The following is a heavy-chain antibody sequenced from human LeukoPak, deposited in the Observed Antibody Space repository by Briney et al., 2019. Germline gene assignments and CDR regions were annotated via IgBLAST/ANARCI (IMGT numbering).Heavy chain of an antibody. J-gene: IGHJ3*01. CDR3: VRDLHWGGFDV. V-gene: IGHV3-23*01. CDR1: GFSVGSNY. Sequence: GGSLRLSCAASGFSVGSNYMTWVRQAPGKGLEWVSGISPSGDITYYADSVMGRFSISRDNPKSTVSLQMSSLRAEDTALYYCVRDLHWGGFDVWGQGTMVTVSS. D-gene: IGHD7-27*01. CDR2: ISPSGDIT.